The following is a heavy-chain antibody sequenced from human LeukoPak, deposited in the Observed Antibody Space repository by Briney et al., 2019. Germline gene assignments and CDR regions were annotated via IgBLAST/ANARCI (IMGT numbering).Heavy chain of an antibody. CDR3: AKGEMATNHFDY. Sequence: GGSLRLSCAASGFTFSSYSMNWVRQAPGKGLEWVSSISSSSSYIYYADSVKGRFTISRDNAKNSLYLQMNSLRAEDTAVYYCAKGEMATNHFDYWGQGTLVTVSS. V-gene: IGHV3-21*01. CDR1: GFTFSSYS. CDR2: ISSSSSYI. J-gene: IGHJ4*02. D-gene: IGHD5-24*01.